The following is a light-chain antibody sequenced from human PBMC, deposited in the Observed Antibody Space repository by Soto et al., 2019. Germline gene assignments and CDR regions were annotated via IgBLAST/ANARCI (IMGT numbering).Light chain of an antibody. CDR3: ATWDDSLSGVV. V-gene: IGLV1-47*02. J-gene: IGLJ2*01. Sequence: QSVLTQPPSTSGTPGQRVTISCSGSSSNIGTNYVYWYQRLPGAAPKLVIYANSERPSGVPDRFSGSKSGTSASLAISGLRSEDEADYYCATWDDSLSGVVFGGGTKLTVL. CDR1: SSNIGTNY. CDR2: ANS.